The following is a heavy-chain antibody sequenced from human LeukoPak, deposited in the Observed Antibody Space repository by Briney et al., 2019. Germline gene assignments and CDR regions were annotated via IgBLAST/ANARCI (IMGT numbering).Heavy chain of an antibody. V-gene: IGHV3-33*01. CDR1: GFTFSSYG. D-gene: IGHD6-25*01. CDR3: ARDHLSGQRLPPAHFDY. J-gene: IGHJ4*02. CDR2: IWYDGSNK. Sequence: GRSLRLSCAASGFTFSSYGMHWVRQAPGKGLEWVAVIWYDGSNKYYADSVKGRFTISRDNSRNTLYLQMNSLRAEDTAVYYCARDHLSGQRLPPAHFDYWGQGTLVTVSS.